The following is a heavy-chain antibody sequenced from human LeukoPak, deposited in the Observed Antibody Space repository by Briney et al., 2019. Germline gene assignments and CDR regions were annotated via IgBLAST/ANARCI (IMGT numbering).Heavy chain of an antibody. CDR3: ARDSAIFGVVAYNWFDP. J-gene: IGHJ5*02. V-gene: IGHV3-21*01. CDR1: GFTFSSYS. D-gene: IGHD3-3*01. CDR2: ISSSSSYI. Sequence: GGSLRLSCAASGFTFSSYSMNWVRQAPGKGLEWVSSISSSSSYIYYADSVKGRFTISRDNAKNLLYLQMNSLRAEDTAVYYCARDSAIFGVVAYNWFDPWGQGTLVTVSS.